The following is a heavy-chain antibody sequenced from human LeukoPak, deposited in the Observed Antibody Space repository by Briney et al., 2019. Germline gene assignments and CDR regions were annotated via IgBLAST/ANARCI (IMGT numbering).Heavy chain of an antibody. D-gene: IGHD1-26*01. CDR1: GYSFTNYW. Sequence: GGSLKISCKGSGYSFTNYWIAWVRQMPGKGLEWMGIIYPGDSDTRYSPSFQGQVTISADKSISTAYLQWSSLKASDTAMYYCATSAIVGPTLFDYWGQGTLVTVSS. J-gene: IGHJ4*02. CDR3: ATSAIVGPTLFDY. V-gene: IGHV5-51*01. CDR2: IYPGDSDT.